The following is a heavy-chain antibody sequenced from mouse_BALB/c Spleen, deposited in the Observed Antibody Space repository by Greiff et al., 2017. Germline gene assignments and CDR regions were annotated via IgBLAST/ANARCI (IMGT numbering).Heavy chain of an antibody. CDR2: INPSSGYT. Sequence: VKLVESGAELARPGASVKMSCKASGYTFTSYTMHWVKQRPGQGLEWIGYINPSSGYTNYNQKFKDKATLTADKSSSTAYMQLSSLTSEDSAVYYCARSAYYSNPYYYAMDYWGQGTSVTVSS. V-gene: IGHV1-4*01. D-gene: IGHD2-12*01. J-gene: IGHJ4*01. CDR1: GYTFTSYT. CDR3: ARSAYYSNPYYYAMDY.